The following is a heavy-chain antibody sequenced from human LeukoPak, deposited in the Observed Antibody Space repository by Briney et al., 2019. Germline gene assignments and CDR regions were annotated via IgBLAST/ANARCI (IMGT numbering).Heavy chain of an antibody. Sequence: ASVKVSYKASGRTFSSYAISWVRQAPGQGLEWMGWINPNSGGTNYAQKFQGRVTMTRDTSISTAYMELSSLRADDTAVYYCAKGETVSATWDYWGQGSLVTVSS. D-gene: IGHD6-19*01. V-gene: IGHV1-2*02. CDR3: AKGETVSATWDY. J-gene: IGHJ4*02. CDR2: INPNSGGT. CDR1: GRTFSSYA.